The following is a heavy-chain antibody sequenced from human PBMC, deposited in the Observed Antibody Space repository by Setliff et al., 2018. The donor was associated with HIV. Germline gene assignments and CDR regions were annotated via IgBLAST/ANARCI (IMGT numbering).Heavy chain of an antibody. J-gene: IGHJ3*02. Sequence: PGGSLRLSCAASGFTFSSHSMNWVRQAPGQGLEWVSSISSSSRFIFYADSVKGRFTISRDNAKNSLYLQLNNLRAEDTALYYCARDLLAATRFANAFDIWGQGTMVTVSS. CDR2: ISSSSRFI. CDR1: GFTFSSHS. CDR3: ARDLLAATRFANAFDI. V-gene: IGHV3-21*01. D-gene: IGHD3-10*01.